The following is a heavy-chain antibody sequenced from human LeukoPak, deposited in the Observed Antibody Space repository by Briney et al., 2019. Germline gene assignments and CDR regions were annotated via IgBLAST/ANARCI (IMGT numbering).Heavy chain of an antibody. CDR1: GYTFTSYY. D-gene: IGHD4-23*01. J-gene: IGHJ4*02. V-gene: IGHV1-46*01. Sequence: ASVKVSCKASGYTFTSYYMHWVRQAPGQGLEWMGIINPSGGSTSYAQKFQGRVTMTRDTSTSTVYMELSSLRSEDTAVYYCARGFSYGGTIGHCFDYWGQGTLVTVSS. CDR2: INPSGGST. CDR3: ARGFSYGGTIGHCFDY.